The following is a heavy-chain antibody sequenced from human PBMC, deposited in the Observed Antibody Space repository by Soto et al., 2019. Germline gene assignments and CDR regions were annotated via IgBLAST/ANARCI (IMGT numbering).Heavy chain of an antibody. V-gene: IGHV3-23*01. CDR2: ISGSGGST. CDR3: AKGDIVIVPAAMPFYYYYGMDV. CDR1: GFTFSSYA. D-gene: IGHD2-2*01. J-gene: IGHJ6*02. Sequence: EVQLLESGGGLVQPGGSLRLSCAASGFTFSSYAMSWVRQAPGKGLEWVSAISGSGGSTYYADSVKGQFTISRDNSKNTLYLQMNSLRAEDTAVYYCAKGDIVIVPAAMPFYYYYGMDVWGQGTTVTVAS.